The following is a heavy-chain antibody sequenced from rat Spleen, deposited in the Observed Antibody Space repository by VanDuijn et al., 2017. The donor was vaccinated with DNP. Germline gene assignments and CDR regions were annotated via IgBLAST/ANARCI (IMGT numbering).Heavy chain of an antibody. CDR3: TTEYSGDYFDY. D-gene: IGHD1-1*01. CDR2: INAGGDGT. J-gene: IGHJ2*01. CDR1: GFTFSSVP. Sequence: EVQLVESGGGLVQPGRSMRLSCAVSGFTFSSVPMAWVRQAPTRGLEWVATINAGGDGTYYRDSVKGRFTISRDNAKSTLYLQMDSLRSEDTATYYCTTEYSGDYFDYWGQGVMVTVSS. V-gene: IGHV5-46*01.